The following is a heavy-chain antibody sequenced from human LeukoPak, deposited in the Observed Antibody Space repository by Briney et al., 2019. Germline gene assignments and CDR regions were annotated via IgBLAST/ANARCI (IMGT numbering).Heavy chain of an antibody. CDR2: TYYRSKWYN. Sequence: SQTLSLTCAISGDSISSNSGAWNWIRQSPSRGLEWLGRTYYRSKWYNDYAVSVKSRITINPDISKNQFSLQLNSVTPEDTALYYCARGLGGGFDIWGQGTMVTVSS. V-gene: IGHV6-1*01. CDR3: ARGLGGGFDI. D-gene: IGHD3-16*01. CDR1: GDSISSNSGA. J-gene: IGHJ3*02.